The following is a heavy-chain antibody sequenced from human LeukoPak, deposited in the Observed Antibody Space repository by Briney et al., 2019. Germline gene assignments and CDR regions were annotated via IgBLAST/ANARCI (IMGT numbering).Heavy chain of an antibody. CDR3: VRDDIQNRGGPRTLLWY. J-gene: IGHJ4*02. CDR1: GFTFSRDS. D-gene: IGHD2-21*01. V-gene: IGHV3-48*01. Sequence: GGSLRLSCAASGFTFSRDSMNWVRQAPGKGLEWVSYINGGGSPIFYADSVRGRFTISRDNAKNSLHLQMNSLRAEDTAVYYCVRDDIQNRGGPRTLLWYWGQGTLVTVSS. CDR2: INGGGSPI.